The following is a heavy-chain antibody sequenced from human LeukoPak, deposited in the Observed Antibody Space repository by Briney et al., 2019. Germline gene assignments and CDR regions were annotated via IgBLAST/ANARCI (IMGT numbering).Heavy chain of an antibody. CDR3: ARAPAGTLDF. J-gene: IGHJ4*02. CDR2: IKGTGDSP. CDR1: GYTFTSYY. D-gene: IGHD6-13*01. Sequence: ASVKVSCKASGYTFTSYYMHWVRQAPGQGLEWVGLIKGTGDSPDYAQKFQGRVTVTCDTSTNTAYLELRSLKLEDTAVYYCARAPAGTLDFWGQGTLVTVSS. V-gene: IGHV1-46*01.